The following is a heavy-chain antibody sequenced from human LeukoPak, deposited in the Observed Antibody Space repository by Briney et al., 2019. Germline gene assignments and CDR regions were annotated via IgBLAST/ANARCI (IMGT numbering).Heavy chain of an antibody. CDR3: ARDRFYDFWSGYDAFDI. J-gene: IGHJ3*02. Sequence: PGGSLRLSCAASGFTFSSYSMNWVRQAPGKGLEWVSYISSSSSTIYYADSVKGRFTISRDNAKNSLYLQMNSLRAEDTAVYYCARDRFYDFWSGYDAFDIWGQGTMVTVSP. CDR2: ISSSSSTI. D-gene: IGHD3-3*01. CDR1: GFTFSSYS. V-gene: IGHV3-48*01.